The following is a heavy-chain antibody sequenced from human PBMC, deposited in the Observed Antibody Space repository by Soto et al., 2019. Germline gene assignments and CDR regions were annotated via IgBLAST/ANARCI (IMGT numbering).Heavy chain of an antibody. CDR3: AKNMNGVPHNPAIDY. Sequence: EVQLLESWGGWVQPGGSLRLSCAASGFTFSSYAMSWVRQAPGKGLDWVSAIIGSGGNTYYADSVKGRFTISRDTSRNKQYLQMNSLGAEDMAVYFCAKNMNGVPHNPAIDYWGQGTLVTVSS. D-gene: IGHD2-8*01. CDR2: IIGSGGNT. J-gene: IGHJ4*02. V-gene: IGHV3-23*01. CDR1: GFTFSSYA.